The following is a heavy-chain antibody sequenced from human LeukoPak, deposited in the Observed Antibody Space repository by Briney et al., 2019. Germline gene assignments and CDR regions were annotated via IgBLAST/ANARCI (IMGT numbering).Heavy chain of an antibody. V-gene: IGHV3-30*18. D-gene: IGHD3-9*01. Sequence: GGSLRLSCAASGFTFSSYGMHWVRQAPGKGLEWVAVISYDGSNKYHADSVKGRFTISRDNSKNTLYLQMNSLRAEDTAVYYCAKDLPWMNFDGSGFDPWGQGTLVTVSS. J-gene: IGHJ5*02. CDR3: AKDLPWMNFDGSGFDP. CDR1: GFTFSSYG. CDR2: ISYDGSNK.